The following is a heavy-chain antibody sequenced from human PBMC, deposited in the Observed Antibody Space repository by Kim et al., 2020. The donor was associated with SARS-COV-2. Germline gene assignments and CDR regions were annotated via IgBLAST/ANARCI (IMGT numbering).Heavy chain of an antibody. D-gene: IGHD2-2*01. Sequence: SETLSLTCNVSGGSISSTTYYWGWIRQPPGKGLEWIGSISYSGSTYYNPSLKSRVTLSLDTSKSQFSLRLSSVTAADTAVYYCAAVARSSTSCYRSLHW. CDR1: GGSISSTTYY. CDR2: ISYSGST. CDR3: AAVARSSTSCYRSLHW. J-gene: IGHJ5*01. V-gene: IGHV4-39*01.